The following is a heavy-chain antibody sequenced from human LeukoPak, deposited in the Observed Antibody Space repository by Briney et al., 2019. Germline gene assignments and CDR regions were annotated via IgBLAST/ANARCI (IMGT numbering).Heavy chain of an antibody. CDR2: IIPIFGTA. CDR1: GGTFSSYA. D-gene: IGHD1-26*01. J-gene: IGHJ3*02. CDR3: ARDRGSVYTDAFDI. Sequence: SVKVSCKASGGTFSSYAISWVRQAPGQGLEWMGGIIPIFGTANYAQKFQGRVTITTDESTSTAYMELSSLRSEDTAVYYCARDRGSVYTDAFDIWGQGTMVTVSS. V-gene: IGHV1-69*05.